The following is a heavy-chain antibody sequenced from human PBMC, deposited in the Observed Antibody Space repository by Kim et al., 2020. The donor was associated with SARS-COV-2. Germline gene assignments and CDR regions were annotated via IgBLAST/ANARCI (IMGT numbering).Heavy chain of an antibody. D-gene: IGHD3-10*01. Sequence: GGSLRLSCAASGFTFSSYGMHWVRQAPGKGLEWVAVIWYDGSNKYYADSVKGRFTISRDNSKNTLYLQMNSLRAEDTAVYYCAKDTRLLWFGESPGGPDYWGQGTLVTVSS. J-gene: IGHJ4*02. CDR3: AKDTRLLWFGESPGGPDY. CDR2: IWYDGSNK. CDR1: GFTFSSYG. V-gene: IGHV3-33*06.